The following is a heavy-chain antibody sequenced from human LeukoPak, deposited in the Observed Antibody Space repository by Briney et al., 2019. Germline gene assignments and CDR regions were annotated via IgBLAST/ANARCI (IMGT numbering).Heavy chain of an antibody. CDR1: RYTYRSYG. J-gene: IGHJ6*01. Sequence: GRSLRLSCGASRYTYRSYGMLGVRQAPGKGLEWVAVIWYDGSNKYYADSVKGRFTISRDNSKNTLYLQMNSLRAEDTAVYYCARLFPLRQWLALSYCCGMVAWGQGTTVTVSS. V-gene: IGHV3-33*01. D-gene: IGHD6-19*01. CDR2: IWYDGSNK. CDR3: ARLFPLRQWLALSYCCGMVA.